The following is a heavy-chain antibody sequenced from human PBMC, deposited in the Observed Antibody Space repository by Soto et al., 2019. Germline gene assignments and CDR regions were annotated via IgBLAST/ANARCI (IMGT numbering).Heavy chain of an antibody. CDR3: AKVGYDTYGYYLRSLDY. D-gene: IGHD3-3*01. V-gene: IGHV3-23*01. CDR2: ISGSGNTI. Sequence: VGSLRLSCAASGFTFSTNAMSWVRQAPGMGLEFVSLISGSGNTIYYADSVKGRFTISRDNSKNTVSLQMNSLRAKDTAVYYCAKVGYDTYGYYLRSLDYWGQGTLVTVSS. CDR1: GFTFSTNA. J-gene: IGHJ4*02.